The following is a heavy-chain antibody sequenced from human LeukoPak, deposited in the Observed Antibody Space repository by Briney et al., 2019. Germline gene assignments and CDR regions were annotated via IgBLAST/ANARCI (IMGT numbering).Heavy chain of an antibody. CDR3: AKDISNYDFWSGFYT. CDR1: GFTFDDYA. CDR2: INGDGGST. D-gene: IGHD3-3*01. V-gene: IGHV3-43*02. Sequence: GGSLRLSCAASGFTFDDYAMHWVRQAPGKGLEWVSLINGDGGSTYYADSVKGRFTISRDNSKNSLYLQMNSLRTEDTALYYCAKDISNYDFWSGFYTWGQGTLVTVSS. J-gene: IGHJ5*02.